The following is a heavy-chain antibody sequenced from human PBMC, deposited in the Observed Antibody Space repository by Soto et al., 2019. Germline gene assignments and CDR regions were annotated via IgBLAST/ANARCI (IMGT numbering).Heavy chain of an antibody. J-gene: IGHJ6*02. CDR1: GFSFWGYG. CDR2: ISYDGSNK. D-gene: IGHD1-1*01. Sequence: PGGSLRFSCGASGFSFWGYGMQWGREGPGKGLEWVAVISYDGSNKYYADSVKGRFTISRDNSKNTLYLQMNSLRAEDTAVYYCAKDRNDVPFDYYYGMDVRGQGTTVTVSS. V-gene: IGHV3-30*18. CDR3: AKDRNDVPFDYYYGMDV.